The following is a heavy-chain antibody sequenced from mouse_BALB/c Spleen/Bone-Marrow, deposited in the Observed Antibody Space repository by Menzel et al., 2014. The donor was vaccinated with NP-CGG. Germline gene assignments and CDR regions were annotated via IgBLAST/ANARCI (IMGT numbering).Heavy chain of an antibody. Sequence: QVQLKHSGPGLVSPSQSLSIPCTVSGFSLSSYGVHWVRQSPGKGLEWLVVIWSDGTTTYNSALKSRLSISKDNSKNQVFLKMNSLQTDDTAIYYCARYGNYAVDYWGQGTSVTVSS. CDR1: GFSLSSYG. CDR2: IWSDGTT. D-gene: IGHD2-1*01. V-gene: IGHV2-6*02. CDR3: ARYGNYAVDY. J-gene: IGHJ4*01.